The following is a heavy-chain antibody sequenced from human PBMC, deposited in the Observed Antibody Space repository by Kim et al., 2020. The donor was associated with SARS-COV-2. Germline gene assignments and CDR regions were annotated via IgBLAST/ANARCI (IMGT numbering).Heavy chain of an antibody. CDR3: AREGEISTSMGADY. J-gene: IGHJ4*02. Sequence: ADSVKGRFTISRDNSKNTLYLQMNSLRAEDTAVYYCAREGEISTSMGADYWGQGTLVTVSS. V-gene: IGHV3-30*01. D-gene: IGHD3-16*01.